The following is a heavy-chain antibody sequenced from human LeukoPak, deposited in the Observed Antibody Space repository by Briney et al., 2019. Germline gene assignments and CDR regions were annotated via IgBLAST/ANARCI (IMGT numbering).Heavy chain of an antibody. Sequence: PSETLSLTCTVSGGSITGYYCNWIRQPAGKGLEWIGRIYSSGTTNYNPSLKSRVTISVDTSKNQFSLKLSSVTAADTAVYYCARGGWVAFDYWGQGTLVTVSS. D-gene: IGHD5-12*01. CDR1: GGSITGYY. CDR2: IYSSGTT. V-gene: IGHV4-4*07. J-gene: IGHJ4*02. CDR3: ARGGWVAFDY.